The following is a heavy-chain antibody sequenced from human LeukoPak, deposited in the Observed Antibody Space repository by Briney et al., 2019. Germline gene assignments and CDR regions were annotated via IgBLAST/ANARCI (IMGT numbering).Heavy chain of an antibody. CDR3: TPEVDKAMVA. CDR2: IKSKTDGGTT. Sequence: GGSLILSCAASGFTFSNAWMSWVRQAPGKGLEWVGRIKSKTDGGTTDYAAPVKGRFTISRNDSKNTLYLQMNSLKTEDTAVYYCTPEVDKAMVAWGQGTLVTVSS. CDR1: GFTFSNAW. J-gene: IGHJ5*02. D-gene: IGHD5-18*01. V-gene: IGHV3-15*01.